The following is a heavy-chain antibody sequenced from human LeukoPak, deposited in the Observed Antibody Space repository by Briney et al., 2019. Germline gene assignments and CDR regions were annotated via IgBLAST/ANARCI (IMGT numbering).Heavy chain of an antibody. CDR1: SGSISSGSYY. V-gene: IGHV4-61*02. Sequence: PSETLSLTCTVSSGSISSGSYYWSWIRQPAGKGLEWIGRIYTSGSTNYNPSLKSRVTISVDTSKNQFSLKLSSVTAADTAVYYCSGAVGYWGQGTLVTVSS. J-gene: IGHJ4*02. CDR2: IYTSGST. CDR3: SGAVGY.